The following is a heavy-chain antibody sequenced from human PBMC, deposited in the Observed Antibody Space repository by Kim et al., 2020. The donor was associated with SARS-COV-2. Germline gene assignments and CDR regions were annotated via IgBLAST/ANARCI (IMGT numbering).Heavy chain of an antibody. Sequence: GGSLRLSCAASGFTFSSYGMHWVRQAPGKGLEWVAVIWYDGSNKYYADSVKGRFTISRDNSKNTLYLQMNSLRAEDTAVYYCARDFWSGYYTLGGAFDIWGQGTMVTVSS. J-gene: IGHJ3*02. D-gene: IGHD3-3*01. CDR1: GFTFSSYG. V-gene: IGHV3-33*01. CDR3: ARDFWSGYYTLGGAFDI. CDR2: IWYDGSNK.